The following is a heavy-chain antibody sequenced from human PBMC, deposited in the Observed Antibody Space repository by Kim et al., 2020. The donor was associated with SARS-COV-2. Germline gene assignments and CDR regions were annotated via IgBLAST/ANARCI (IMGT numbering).Heavy chain of an antibody. J-gene: IGHJ4*02. CDR1: GFTFSNFV. CDR2: ISRDGSDK. D-gene: IGHD7-27*01. V-gene: IGHV3-30-3*01. Sequence: GGSLRLSCAASGFTFSNFVMHWVRQAPGKGLEWVAVISRDGSDKYYADSVKGRFTVSRDNSNIALYLQMNNLRAEDTAVYYCASGLNDPHWVYWGQGTLVTVSS. CDR3: ASGLNDPHWVY.